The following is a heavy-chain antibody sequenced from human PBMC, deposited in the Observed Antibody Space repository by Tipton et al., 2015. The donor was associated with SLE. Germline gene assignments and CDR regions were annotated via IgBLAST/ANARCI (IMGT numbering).Heavy chain of an antibody. CDR2: IYSKGST. J-gene: IGHJ2*01. Sequence: TLSLTCTVSGGSISSGSYYWTWIRQPAGKAMEWIGRIYSKGSTNYNLSLMNRVTISLDTSKNQFSLKLNSVTAADTALYYCARGPFGDGYTPGAVGWYFDLWGRGTLVTVSS. V-gene: IGHV4-61*02. CDR1: GGSISSGSYY. CDR3: ARGPFGDGYTPGAVGWYFDL. D-gene: IGHD5-24*01.